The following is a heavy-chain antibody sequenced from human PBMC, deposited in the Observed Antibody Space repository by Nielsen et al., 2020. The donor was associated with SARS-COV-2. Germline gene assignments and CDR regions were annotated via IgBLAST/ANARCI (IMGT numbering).Heavy chain of an antibody. CDR2: IWYDGSNK. Sequence: GGSLRLSCAASGFTFSSYGMHWVRQAPGKGLEWVAVIWYDGSNKYYADSVKGRFTISRDNSKNTLYLQMNSLRAEDTAVYYCASFYGDYPNWFDPWGQGTLVTVSS. CDR1: GFTFSSYG. J-gene: IGHJ5*02. V-gene: IGHV3-33*01. CDR3: ASFYGDYPNWFDP. D-gene: IGHD4-17*01.